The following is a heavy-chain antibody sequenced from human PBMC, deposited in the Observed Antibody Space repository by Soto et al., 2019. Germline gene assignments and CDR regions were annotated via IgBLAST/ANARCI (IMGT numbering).Heavy chain of an antibody. V-gene: IGHV3-53*02. Sequence: EVQLVETGGGLIQPGGSLRLSCAASGFTVSSNYMSWVRQAPGKGLEWVSVIYSGGSTYYADSVKGRFTISRDNSKNTLYLQMNSLRAEDTAVYYGARGKDDYSSWFDPWGQGTLVTVSS. J-gene: IGHJ5*02. CDR2: IYSGGST. CDR1: GFTVSSNY. D-gene: IGHD4-17*01. CDR3: ARGKDDYSSWFDP.